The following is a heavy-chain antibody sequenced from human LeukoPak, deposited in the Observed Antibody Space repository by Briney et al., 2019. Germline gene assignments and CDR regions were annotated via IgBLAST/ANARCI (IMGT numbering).Heavy chain of an antibody. CDR1: GFTFSSYA. Sequence: GSLILSCAASGFTFSSYAMHWVRQAPGKGLEWVAVISYDGSNKYYADSVKGRFTISRDNSKNTLYLQMNSLRAEDTAVYYCARDNGHNWNDVIFDYWGQGTLVTVSS. V-gene: IGHV3-30*04. CDR2: ISYDGSNK. J-gene: IGHJ4*02. CDR3: ARDNGHNWNDVIFDY. D-gene: IGHD1-20*01.